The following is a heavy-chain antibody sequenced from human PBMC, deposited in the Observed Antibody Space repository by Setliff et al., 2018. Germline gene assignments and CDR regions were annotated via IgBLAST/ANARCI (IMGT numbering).Heavy chain of an antibody. J-gene: IGHJ1*01. D-gene: IGHD3-10*01. CDR3: GRVDFTMIQGVVGH. CDR1: GVSLSDYY. Sequence: SETLSLTCTVYGVSLSDYYWGWIRQAPGEGMEWIGSVYYSGYTYSKPSLQSRVSMSVDASKNQFSLKLASVTAADTAVYYCGRVDFTMIQGVVGHWGQGTLVTVSS. V-gene: IGHV4-34*10. CDR2: VYYSGYT.